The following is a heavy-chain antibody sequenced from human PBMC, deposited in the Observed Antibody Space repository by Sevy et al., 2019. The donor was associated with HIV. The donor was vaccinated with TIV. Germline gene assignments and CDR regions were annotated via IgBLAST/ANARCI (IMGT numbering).Heavy chain of an antibody. J-gene: IGHJ4*02. Sequence: APVKVSCKVSGYTFTEIPMHWVRQAPGKGLEWMGGLDPQDREQIYAQNFQGRVTMTEDKSTDTVYMELGGLRYEDTAIYYCATFMYDSKSCGYTAHDFWGQGTQVTVSS. CDR2: LDPQDREQ. V-gene: IGHV1-24*01. CDR1: GYTFTEIP. D-gene: IGHD5-18*01. CDR3: ATFMYDSKSCGYTAHDF.